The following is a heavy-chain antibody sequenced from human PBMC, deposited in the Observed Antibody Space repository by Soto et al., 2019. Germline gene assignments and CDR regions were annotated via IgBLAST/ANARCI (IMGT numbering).Heavy chain of an antibody. CDR1: GYTFTSYY. D-gene: IGHD2-2*02. CDR3: ATAYCSSTSCYIGTIDY. CDR2: INPSGGST. V-gene: IGHV1-46*01. J-gene: IGHJ4*02. Sequence: QVQLVQSGAEVKKPGASVKVSCKASGYTFTSYYMHWVRQAPGQGLEWMGIINPSGGSTSYAQKFQGRVTMTRDTSTSTVYMELSSLRSDDTAVYYCATAYCSSTSCYIGTIDYWGQGTLVTVSS.